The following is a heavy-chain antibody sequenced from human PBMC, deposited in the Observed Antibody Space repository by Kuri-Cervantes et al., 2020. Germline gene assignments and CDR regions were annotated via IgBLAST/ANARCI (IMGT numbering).Heavy chain of an antibody. J-gene: IGHJ6*03. CDR1: GYTFTSYG. CDR2: ISAYNGNT. V-gene: IGHV1-18*01. CDR3: ARAAGITGTTGWSHYYYYYYMDV. Sequence: ASVKVSCKASGYTFTSYGISWVRQALGQGLEWMGWISAYNGNTNYAQKLQGRVTMTTDTSTSTAYMELRSLRSDDTAVYYCARAAGITGTTGWSHYYYYYYMDVWGKGTTVTVSS. D-gene: IGHD1-7*01.